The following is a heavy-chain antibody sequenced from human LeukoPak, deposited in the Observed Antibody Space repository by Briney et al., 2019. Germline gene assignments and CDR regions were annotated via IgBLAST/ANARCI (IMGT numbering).Heavy chain of an antibody. CDR3: AKDSVDIIVVPAAYHDY. V-gene: IGHV3-48*01. CDR2: ISSSSGTM. Sequence: GGSLRLSCAASGFTFSSYSMNWVRQAPGKGLEWVSYISSSSGTMYYADSVKGRFSISRDNSKNTLYLQMNTLRAEDTALYYCAKDSVDIIVVPAAYHDYWGQGTLVTVSS. CDR1: GFTFSSYS. J-gene: IGHJ4*02. D-gene: IGHD2-2*01.